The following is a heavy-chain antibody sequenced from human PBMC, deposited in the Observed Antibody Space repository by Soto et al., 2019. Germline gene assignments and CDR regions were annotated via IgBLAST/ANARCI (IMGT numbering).Heavy chain of an antibody. Sequence: QVQLQESGPGLVKPSETLSLTCTVSGGSISSYYWSWIRQPPGKGLVRLGYIYYSGRTNYNPSLKSRVTITVDTSKNPFSLKLSSVTAADTVVYYCARGFVARNLVFYYYYYMDVWGKGTTVTASS. D-gene: IGHD2-15*01. J-gene: IGHJ6*03. CDR3: ARGFVARNLVFYYYYYMDV. CDR2: IYYSGRT. V-gene: IGHV4-59*08. CDR1: GGSISSYY.